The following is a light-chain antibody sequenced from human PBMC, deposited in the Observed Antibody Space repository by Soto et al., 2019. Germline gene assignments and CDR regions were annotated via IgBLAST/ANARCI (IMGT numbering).Light chain of an antibody. CDR2: GAF. J-gene: IGKJ1*01. V-gene: IGKV3-15*01. Sequence: EIVMTQSPATLSVSPGERATLSCRASLSVGTYLAWYQQKPGQAPRLLIYGAFTRASGMPDRFSGSGSGTEFTLTISSLQSKDFAVYYCQQYSDWPRTFGQGTKVEIK. CDR3: QQYSDWPRT. CDR1: LSVGTY.